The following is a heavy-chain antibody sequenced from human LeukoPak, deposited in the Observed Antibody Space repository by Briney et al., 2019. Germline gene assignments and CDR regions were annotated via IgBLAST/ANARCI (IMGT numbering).Heavy chain of an antibody. D-gene: IGHD3-22*01. CDR2: IYYSGST. Sequence: SETLSLTCSVSGGSISSYYWSWIRQPPGKGLEWIGYIYYSGSTNYDPSLKSRVTISVDTSKNQFSLRLSSVTAADTAVYYCARVTGYIVEDYFDYWGQGTLVTVSS. V-gene: IGHV4-59*01. J-gene: IGHJ4*02. CDR3: ARVTGYIVEDYFDY. CDR1: GGSISSYY.